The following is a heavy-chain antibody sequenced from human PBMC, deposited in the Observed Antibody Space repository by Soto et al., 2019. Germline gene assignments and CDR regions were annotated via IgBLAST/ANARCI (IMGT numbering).Heavy chain of an antibody. J-gene: IGHJ4*02. D-gene: IGHD3-22*01. CDR1: GGSFSWYY. CDR3: ARGRDYYDSSGYYSVAPFHAFDY. V-gene: IGHV4-34*01. CDR2: INHSGST. Sequence: PSETLALSCAVYGGSFSWYYWSWIRQPPGKGLEWIGEINHSGSTNYNPSLKSRVTISVDTSKNQFSLKLSSVTAADTAVYYCARGRDYYDSSGYYSVAPFHAFDYWGQGTLVTVSS.